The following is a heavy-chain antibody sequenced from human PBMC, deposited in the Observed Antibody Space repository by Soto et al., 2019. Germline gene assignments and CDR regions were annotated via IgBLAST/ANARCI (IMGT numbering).Heavy chain of an antibody. J-gene: IGHJ6*02. CDR3: ARSVAGTTYYYYGMDV. CDR2: IYWNDDK. Sequence: SGPTLVNPTQTLTLTCTFSGFSLSTSGVGVGWFRQPPGKALEWLALIYWNDDKRYSPSLKSRLTITKDTSKNQVVLTMTNMDPVDTATYYCARSVAGTTYYYYGMDVWGQGTTVTVS. D-gene: IGHD6-19*01. V-gene: IGHV2-5*01. CDR1: GFSLSTSGVG.